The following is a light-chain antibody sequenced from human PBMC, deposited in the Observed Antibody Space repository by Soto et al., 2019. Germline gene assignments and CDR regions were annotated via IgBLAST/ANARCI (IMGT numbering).Light chain of an antibody. J-gene: IGKJ1*01. Sequence: EIVLTQSPGTLSLSPGERATLSCRASQSVRSSYLAWYQQTPGQAPRLLIYGASIRATGIPDRFSGSGSGTDFSLTISRLESEDFATYYCLQDYNYPRTFGQGTKVEIK. CDR3: LQDYNYPRT. V-gene: IGKV3-20*01. CDR1: QSVRSSY. CDR2: GAS.